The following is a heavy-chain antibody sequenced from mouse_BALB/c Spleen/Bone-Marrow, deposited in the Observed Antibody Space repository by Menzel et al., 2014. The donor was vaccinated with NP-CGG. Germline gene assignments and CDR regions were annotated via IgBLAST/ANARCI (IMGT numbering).Heavy chain of an antibody. D-gene: IGHD3-3*01. CDR2: IRNKANGYTT. CDR1: GFTFTDYY. J-gene: IGHJ1*01. Sequence: VQLKESGGGLVQPGGSLRLSCAPSGFTFTDYYMNWVRQPPGMALEWLGFIRNKANGYTTDYSTSVKGRFTISRDNSQNILYLQMNTLRTEDSATYYCARDVGRLFFDVWGAGTTVTVPS. V-gene: IGHV7-3*02. CDR3: ARDVGRLFFDV.